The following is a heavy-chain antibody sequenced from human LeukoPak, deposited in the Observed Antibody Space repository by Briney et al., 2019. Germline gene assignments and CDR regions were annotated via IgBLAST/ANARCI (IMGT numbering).Heavy chain of an antibody. V-gene: IGHV3-66*02. J-gene: IGHJ5*02. CDR2: IYSGGST. CDR1: GFTVSSNY. CDR3: ARVLHLGWFDP. Sequence: GGSRRLSCAASGFTVSSNYMSWVRQAPGKGLEWVSVIYSGGSTYYADSVKGRFTISRDNSKNTLYLQMNSLRAEDTAVYYCARVLHLGWFDPWGQGTLVTVSS.